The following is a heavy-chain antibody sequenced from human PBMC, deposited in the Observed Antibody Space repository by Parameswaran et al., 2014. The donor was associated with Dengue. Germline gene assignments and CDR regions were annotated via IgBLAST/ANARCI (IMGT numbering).Heavy chain of an antibody. D-gene: IGHD2-2*01. Sequence: VRQMPGKGLEWIGYIYYSGSTYYNPSLKSRVTISVDTSKNQFSLKLSSVTAADTAVYYCARGACSSTSCRGYFDYWGQGTLVTVSS. J-gene: IGHJ4*02. V-gene: IGHV4-31*02. CDR2: IYYSGST. CDR3: ARGACSSTSCRGYFDY.